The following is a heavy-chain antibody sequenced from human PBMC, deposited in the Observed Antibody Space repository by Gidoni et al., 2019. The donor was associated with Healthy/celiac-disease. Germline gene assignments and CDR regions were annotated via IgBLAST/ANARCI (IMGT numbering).Heavy chain of an antibody. V-gene: IGHV3-30*18. D-gene: IGHD5-18*01. Sequence: TFSSYGMHWVRQAPGKGLEWVAVISYDGSNKYYADSVKGRFTISRDNSKNTLYLQMNSLRAEDTAVYYCAKDPGYSYGHFDYWGQGTLVTVSS. J-gene: IGHJ4*02. CDR2: ISYDGSNK. CDR3: AKDPGYSYGHFDY. CDR1: TFSSYG.